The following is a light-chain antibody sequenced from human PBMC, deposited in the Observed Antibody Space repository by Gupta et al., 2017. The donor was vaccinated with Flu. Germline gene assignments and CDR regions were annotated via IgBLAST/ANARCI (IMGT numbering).Light chain of an antibody. CDR1: ALPNQY. J-gene: IGLJ3*02. V-gene: IGLV3-25*03. CDR3: PSAERRAVV. CDR2: KDT. Sequence: SPGQTARCTCSGDALPNQYSYWYQQKTGKAPGWGIYKDTERPSGIPERFYGASSGKNGKLTISGVQSEDEAAYYCPSAERRAVVVGGGHKLPVL.